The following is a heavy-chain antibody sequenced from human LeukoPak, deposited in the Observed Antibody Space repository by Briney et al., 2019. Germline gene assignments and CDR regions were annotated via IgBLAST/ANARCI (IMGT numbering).Heavy chain of an antibody. CDR3: ARASYDSFDY. CDR1: GFTFSSYA. CDR2: ISYDGSNK. V-gene: IGHV3-30-3*01. J-gene: IGHJ4*02. Sequence: GGSLRLSCAASGFTFSSYAMHWVRQAPGKGLEWVAVISYDGSNKYYADSVKGRFTISRDNSKNTLCLQMNSLRAEDTAVYYCARASYDSFDYWGQGTLVTVSS. D-gene: IGHD2-2*01.